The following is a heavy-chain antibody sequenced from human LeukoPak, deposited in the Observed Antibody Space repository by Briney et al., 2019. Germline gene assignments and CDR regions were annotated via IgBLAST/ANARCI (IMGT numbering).Heavy chain of an antibody. Sequence: SETLSLTCTVSGGSISSYYWSWIRQSAGKGLEWIGRIYTSGSTSYNPSLKSRVTISVDTSKKQFSLKLSSVTAADTAVYYCARADSEWLIEWGFDYWGQGTLVTVSS. V-gene: IGHV4-4*07. D-gene: IGHD6-19*01. CDR3: ARADSEWLIEWGFDY. CDR1: GGSISSYY. CDR2: IYTSGST. J-gene: IGHJ4*02.